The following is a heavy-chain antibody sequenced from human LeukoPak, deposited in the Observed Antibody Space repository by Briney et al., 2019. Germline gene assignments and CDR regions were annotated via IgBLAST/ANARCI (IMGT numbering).Heavy chain of an antibody. CDR3: ATQPGSGSPHVIDY. Sequence: ASVKVSCKVSGYTLTELSMHWARQAPGKGLEWVGGFDPEDGETIYAQKFQGRVTMTEDTSTDTAYMELSSLRSEDTAVYYCATQPGSGSPHVIDYWGQGTLVTVSS. J-gene: IGHJ4*02. D-gene: IGHD1-26*01. V-gene: IGHV1-24*01. CDR1: GYTLTELS. CDR2: FDPEDGET.